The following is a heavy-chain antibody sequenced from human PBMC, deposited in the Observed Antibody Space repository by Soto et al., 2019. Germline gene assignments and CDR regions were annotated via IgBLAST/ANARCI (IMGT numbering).Heavy chain of an antibody. CDR1: GCILGADW. CDR3: TRDLDTRGSAPISEY. V-gene: IGHV3-7*03. Sequence: GGSLILPFPCSGCILGADWMTWVRQPPAKGPEWVANIERGEYDPYYMDSVKGRFTISRDNSRNSLFLQMNSLRAEDTAVYYCTRDLDTRGSAPISEYWGQGTLVTVSS. J-gene: IGHJ4*02. D-gene: IGHD3-22*01. CDR2: IERGEYDP.